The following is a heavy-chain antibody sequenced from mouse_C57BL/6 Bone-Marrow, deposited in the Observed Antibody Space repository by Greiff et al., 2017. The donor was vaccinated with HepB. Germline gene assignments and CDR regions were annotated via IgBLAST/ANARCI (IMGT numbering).Heavy chain of an antibody. V-gene: IGHV1-59*01. CDR2: IDPSASYT. CDR3: ARGQYYGSSSSGY. J-gene: IGHJ2*01. Sequence: QVQLQQPGAELVRPGTSVKLSCKASGYTFTSYWMHWVKQRPGQGLEWIGVIDPSASYTNYNQKFKGKATLTVDTSSSTAYMQLSSLTSEDSAVYYCARGQYYGSSSSGYWGQGTTLTVSS. CDR1: GYTFTSYW. D-gene: IGHD1-1*01.